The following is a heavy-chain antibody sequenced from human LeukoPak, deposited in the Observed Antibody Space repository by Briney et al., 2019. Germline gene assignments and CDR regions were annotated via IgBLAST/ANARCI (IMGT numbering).Heavy chain of an antibody. V-gene: IGHV4-59*01. D-gene: IGHD1-14*01. CDR2: IYYSGST. J-gene: IGHJ4*02. Sequence: SETLSLTCTVSGDSISSYYWSWIRQPPGKGLEWIGYIYYSGSTNYNPSLKSRVTISVDTSKNQLSLKVSSVTAADTAIYYCTRGNHWRAPFDYWGQGTLVAVSS. CDR1: GDSISSYY. CDR3: TRGNHWRAPFDY.